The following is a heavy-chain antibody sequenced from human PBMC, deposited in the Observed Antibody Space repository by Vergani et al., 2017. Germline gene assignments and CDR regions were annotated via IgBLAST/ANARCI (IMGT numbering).Heavy chain of an antibody. Sequence: ELQLVESGGGLVQPGGSLRLSCAASGSTVSGNYMTWVRQAPGKGLEWVSHIYSGDETYYAYSVKSRVTISRDTSKNTLHLQINNLRVEDTAVHYCSRGNYYCSGTYVDPWCQETLVTVSS. D-gene: IGHD3-10*01. CDR3: SRGNYYCSGTYVDP. J-gene: IGHJ5*02. CDR2: IYSGDET. V-gene: IGHV3-66*02. CDR1: GSTVSGNY.